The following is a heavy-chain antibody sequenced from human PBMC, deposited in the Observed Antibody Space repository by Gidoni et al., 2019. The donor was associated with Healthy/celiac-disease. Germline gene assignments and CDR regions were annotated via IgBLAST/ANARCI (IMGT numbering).Heavy chain of an antibody. CDR3: ARQVTAIHDAFDI. CDR2: IYYSGST. CDR1: GGSISSSSYY. Sequence: QLPLQESGPGLVKPSAPLSLTCTVSGGSISSSSYYWGWIRQPPGKGLEWIGSIYYSGSTYYNPSLKSRVTISVDTSKNQFSLKLSSVTAADTAVYYCARQVTAIHDAFDIWGQGTMVTVSS. J-gene: IGHJ3*02. V-gene: IGHV4-39*01. D-gene: IGHD2-21*02.